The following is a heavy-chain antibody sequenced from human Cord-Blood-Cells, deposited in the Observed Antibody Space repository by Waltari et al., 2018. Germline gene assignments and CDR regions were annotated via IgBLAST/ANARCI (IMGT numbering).Heavy chain of an antibody. CDR1: GGSISSSSYY. V-gene: IGHV4-39*01. J-gene: IGHJ4*02. Sequence: QLQLQESGPGLVKPSETLSLTCTVSGGSISSSSYYWGWIRQPPGKGLEWIGSIYYSGRTYYNPSLKSRVTIAVDTSKNQFSPKLSSVTAADTAVYYCASRSSSWYFDYWGQGTLVTVSS. D-gene: IGHD6-13*01. CDR2: IYYSGRT. CDR3: ASRSSSWYFDY.